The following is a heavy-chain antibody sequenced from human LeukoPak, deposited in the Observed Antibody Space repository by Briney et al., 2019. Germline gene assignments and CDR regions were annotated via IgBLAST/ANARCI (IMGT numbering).Heavy chain of an antibody. CDR2: INPSGGST. J-gene: IGHJ4*02. CDR3: ARERSGSGSFRENYFDY. CDR1: GYTFTDYY. Sequence: LEASVKVSCKASGYTFTDYYIHWVRQAPGQGLEWMGWINPSGGSTSYAQKFQGRVTMTRDTSTSTVYMELSSLRSEDTAVYYCARERSGSGSFRENYFDYWGQGTLVTVSS. V-gene: IGHV1-46*01. D-gene: IGHD3-10*01.